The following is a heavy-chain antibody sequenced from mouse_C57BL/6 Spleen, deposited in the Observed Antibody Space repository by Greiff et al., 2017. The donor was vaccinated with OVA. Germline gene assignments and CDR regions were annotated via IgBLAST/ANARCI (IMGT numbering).Heavy chain of an antibody. CDR1: GYSITSGYY. CDR3: ARSYYDYAFAY. J-gene: IGHJ3*01. D-gene: IGHD2-4*01. V-gene: IGHV3-6*01. CDR2: ISYDGSN. Sequence: EVQLQQSGPGLVKPSQSLSLPCSVTGYSITSGYYWNWIRQFPGNKLEWMGYISYDGSNNYNPSLKNRISITRDTSKNQFFLKLNSVTTEDTATYYCARSYYDYAFAYWGQGTLVTVSA.